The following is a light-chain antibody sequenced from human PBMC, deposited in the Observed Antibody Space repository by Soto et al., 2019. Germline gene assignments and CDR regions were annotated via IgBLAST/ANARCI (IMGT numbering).Light chain of an antibody. CDR2: EVT. V-gene: IGLV2-14*01. CDR1: SSDVGAYNY. J-gene: IGLJ1*01. CDR3: SSYSSNSTLYV. Sequence: QSALTQPVSVSGSPGQSITISCSGTSSDVGAYNYVSWYQQHPDKAPKLMIYEVTTRPSGVSDRFSGSKSANTASLTISGLQAEDEADYHCSSYSSNSTLYVFGTGTKLTVL.